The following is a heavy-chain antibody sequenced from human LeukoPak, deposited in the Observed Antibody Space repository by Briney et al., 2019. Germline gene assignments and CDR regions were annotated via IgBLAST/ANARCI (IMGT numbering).Heavy chain of an antibody. V-gene: IGHV3-23*01. D-gene: IGHD6-19*01. J-gene: IGHJ3*02. CDR1: GFAFSSYG. CDR2: ISGTGGNT. Sequence: GGSLRPSCAASGFAFSSYGMSWVRQAPGKGLEWVSDISGTGGNTYYAESVKGRFTNSRDNSKNTLYLQMNSLRAEDTAIYYCAFPAHHWLVRGAFDIWGQGTMVTVSS. CDR3: AFPAHHWLVRGAFDI.